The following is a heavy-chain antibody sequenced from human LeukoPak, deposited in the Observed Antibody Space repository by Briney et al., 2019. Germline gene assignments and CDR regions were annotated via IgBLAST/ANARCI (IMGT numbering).Heavy chain of an antibody. D-gene: IGHD3-10*01. J-gene: IGHJ4*02. CDR2: ITGSGGDT. Sequence: PGGSLRLSCAASEFTFNNYAMSWVRQAPGKGLEWVSAITGSGGDTYHADSVKGRFTTSRDNSKNTLYLQMNSLRAEDMAVYYCAKGSRDSRPYYFDFRGQGTLVTASS. CDR3: AKGSRDSRPYYFDF. CDR1: EFTFNNYA. V-gene: IGHV3-23*01.